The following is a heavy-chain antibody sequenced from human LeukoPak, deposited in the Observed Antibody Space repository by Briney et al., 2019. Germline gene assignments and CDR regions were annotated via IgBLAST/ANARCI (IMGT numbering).Heavy chain of an antibody. CDR3: ARVGLESGVVDYYYYYMDV. J-gene: IGHJ6*03. CDR1: GYTFTSYY. Sequence: ASVKVSCKASGYTFTSYYMHWVRQAPGQGLEWMGIINPSGGSTSYAQKFQGRVTMTRDTSTSTVYMELSSLRSEDTAVYYCARVGLESGVVDYYYYYMDVWGKGTTVTVSS. D-gene: IGHD2-15*01. CDR2: INPSGGST. V-gene: IGHV1-46*01.